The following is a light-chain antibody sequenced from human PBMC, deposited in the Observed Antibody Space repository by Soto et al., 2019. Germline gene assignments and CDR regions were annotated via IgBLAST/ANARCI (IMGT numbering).Light chain of an antibody. CDR3: AAWDDSLSGHVI. J-gene: IGLJ2*01. CDR1: SSNIGTNP. V-gene: IGLV1-44*01. Sequence: QPVLTQPPSASGTPGQRVTISCSGSSSNIGTNPVNWYQHLPGTAPKLLIYTNNRRPSGVPDRFSGSKSGTSASLAISGLQSEDEADYYYAAWDDSLSGHVIFGGGTQLTVL. CDR2: TNN.